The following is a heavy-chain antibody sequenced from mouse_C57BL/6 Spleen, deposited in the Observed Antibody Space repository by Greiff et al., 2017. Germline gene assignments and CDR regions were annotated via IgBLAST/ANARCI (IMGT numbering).Heavy chain of an antibody. D-gene: IGHD4-1*01. Sequence: QVQLQQPGAELVRPGSSVKLSCKASGYTFTSYWMDWVKQRPGQGLEWIGNIYPSDSETHYNQKFKDKATLTVDKSSSTASMQLSSLTSEDSAVYYCARRGLNWDHFDYWGQGTTLTVSS. CDR2: IYPSDSET. V-gene: IGHV1-61*01. J-gene: IGHJ2*01. CDR3: ARRGLNWDHFDY. CDR1: GYTFTSYW.